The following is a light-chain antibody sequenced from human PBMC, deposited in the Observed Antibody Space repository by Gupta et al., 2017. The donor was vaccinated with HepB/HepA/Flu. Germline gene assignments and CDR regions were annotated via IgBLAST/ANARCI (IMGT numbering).Light chain of an antibody. CDR1: QSISNY. J-gene: IGKJ1*01. CDR2: DTS. V-gene: IGKV3-11*01. CDR3: QQRSDWPT. Sequence: EIVLTQSPATLSLSPGDRATLSCRASQSISNYLAWYQQRPGQAPRLLIYDTSNRATGIPARFSGSGSGTDFTLTISSLELEDFAVYYCQQRSDWPTFGQGTKVEVK.